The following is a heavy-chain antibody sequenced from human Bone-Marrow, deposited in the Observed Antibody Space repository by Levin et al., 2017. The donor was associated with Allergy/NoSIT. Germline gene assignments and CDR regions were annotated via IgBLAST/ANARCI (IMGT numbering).Heavy chain of an antibody. CDR1: GYTFTSYG. D-gene: IGHD2-15*01. CDR2: ISAYNGNT. CDR3: ARIPMNQYCSGGSCSYYYGMDV. Sequence: ASVKVSCKASGYTFTSYGISWVRQAPGQGLEWMGWISAYNGNTNYAQKLQGRVTMTTDTSTSTVYMELRSLRSDDTAVYYCARIPMNQYCSGGSCSYYYGMDVWGQGTTVTVSS. V-gene: IGHV1-18*01. J-gene: IGHJ6*02.